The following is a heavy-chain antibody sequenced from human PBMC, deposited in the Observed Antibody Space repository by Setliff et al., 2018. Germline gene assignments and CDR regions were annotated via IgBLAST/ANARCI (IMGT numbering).Heavy chain of an antibody. CDR2: ISHRGST. CDR1: GVSLSGHY. J-gene: IGHJ3*02. Sequence: SETLSLTCNVSGVSLSGHYWTWIRQPPGKGLEWVGYISHRGSTNYSPSLKSRATLSVGTSKNQFSLKLTSVTAADTAVYFCARGGRDSYGRGHAFDMWGQGTMVTVSS. V-gene: IGHV4-59*11. CDR3: ARGGRDSYGRGHAFDM. D-gene: IGHD5-18*01.